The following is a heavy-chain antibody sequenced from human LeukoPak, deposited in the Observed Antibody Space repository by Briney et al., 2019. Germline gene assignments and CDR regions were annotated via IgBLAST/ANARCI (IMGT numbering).Heavy chain of an antibody. J-gene: IGHJ3*02. CDR2: ISSSSSYI. Sequence: KAGGSLRLSCAASGFTFSSYSMNWVRQAPGKGLEWVSSISSSSSYIYYADSVKGRFTISRDNSKNTLYLQMNNLRAEETAVYYCARDQLGFDIWGQGTMVTVSS. CDR3: ARDQLGFDI. CDR1: GFTFSSYS. V-gene: IGHV3-21*01. D-gene: IGHD1-1*01.